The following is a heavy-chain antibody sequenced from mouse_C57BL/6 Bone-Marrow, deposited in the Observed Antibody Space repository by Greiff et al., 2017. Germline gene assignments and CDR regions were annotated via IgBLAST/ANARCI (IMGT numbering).Heavy chain of an antibody. Sequence: VQLQQSGAELVKPGASVKLSCTASGFNIKDYYMHWVKQRTEQGLEWIGRIDPEDGETKYAPKFQGKATITADPTSNTAYLQLSSLTSEDTDVYYCARSFITTVVERAWFAYWGQGTLVTVSA. CDR1: GFNIKDYY. CDR2: IDPEDGET. D-gene: IGHD1-1*01. J-gene: IGHJ3*01. V-gene: IGHV14-2*01. CDR3: ARSFITTVVERAWFAY.